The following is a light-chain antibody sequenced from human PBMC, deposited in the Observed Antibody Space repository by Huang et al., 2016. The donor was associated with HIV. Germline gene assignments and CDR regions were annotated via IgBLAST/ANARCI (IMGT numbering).Light chain of an antibody. CDR3: HQYGGSPGT. Sequence: EIVLTQSPGTLSLSPGERATLSCRASQSVRSNYLAWYRKKPGQAPRLLIYGASSRATGIPDRFSGRGSGTDFTLTIGRLEPEDFAVYYCHQYGGSPGTFGQGTKLEIK. CDR2: GAS. J-gene: IGKJ2*01. V-gene: IGKV3-20*01. CDR1: QSVRSNY.